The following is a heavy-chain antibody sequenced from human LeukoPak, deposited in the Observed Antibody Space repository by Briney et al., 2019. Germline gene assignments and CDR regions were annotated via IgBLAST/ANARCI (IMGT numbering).Heavy chain of an antibody. CDR2: ISSSGGTI. D-gene: IGHD1-20*01. J-gene: IGHJ4*02. CDR1: GFTVSSNY. Sequence: PGGSLRLSCAASGFTVSSNYMSWVRQAPGKGLEWVSYISSSGGTIYYADSVKGRFTISRDNAKNSLYLQMNSLRAEDTAVYYCARRRYNWNAIDYWGQGTLVTVSS. V-gene: IGHV3-11*01. CDR3: ARRRYNWNAIDY.